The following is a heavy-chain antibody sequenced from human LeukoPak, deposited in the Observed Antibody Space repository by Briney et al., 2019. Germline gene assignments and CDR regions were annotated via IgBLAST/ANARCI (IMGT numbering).Heavy chain of an antibody. CDR1: GFTFRSCA. V-gene: IGHV3-23*01. D-gene: IGHD4-23*01. J-gene: IGHJ4*02. Sequence: SLRLSCAATGFTFRSCAMSWVRQAPGQGIQWVSTISGAGGTTYYADSVKGRLTISRDNSKNTLYLQMNSLRAEDTALYYCAKDRSFGGNSDYCDYWGQGTPVIVSS. CDR2: ISGAGGTT. CDR3: AKDRSFGGNSDYCDY.